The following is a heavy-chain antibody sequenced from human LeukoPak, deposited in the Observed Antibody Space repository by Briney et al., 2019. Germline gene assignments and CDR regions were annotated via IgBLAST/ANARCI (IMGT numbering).Heavy chain of an antibody. CDR1: GFTFSTYS. D-gene: IGHD1-26*01. V-gene: IGHV3-21*01. CDR2: ISSSSSYI. CDR3: ARDQPPSYSGSYYGFDY. J-gene: IGHJ4*02. Sequence: GGSLRLSCAASGFTFSTYSMNWVRQAPGKGLEWVSSISSSSSYIYYADSVKGRFTISRDNAKNSLYLQMNRLRAEDTAVYYCARDQPPSYSGSYYGFDYWGQGTLVTVSS.